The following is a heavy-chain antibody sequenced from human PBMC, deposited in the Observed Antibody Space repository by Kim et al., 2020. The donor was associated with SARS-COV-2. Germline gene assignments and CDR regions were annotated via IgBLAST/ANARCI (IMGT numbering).Heavy chain of an antibody. D-gene: IGHD2-15*01. CDR2: INNDGSRT. V-gene: IGHV3-74*01. J-gene: IGHJ1*01. Sequence: GGSLRLSCAASGFLFSSHSMNWVRQAPGQGLVWVSLINNDGSRTDYADSVKGRFTVSRDNAKNTLYLEMNSLGAEDTAVYYCATLRVVVSWGQSTQVTVSS. CDR1: GFLFSSHS. CDR3: ATLRVVVS.